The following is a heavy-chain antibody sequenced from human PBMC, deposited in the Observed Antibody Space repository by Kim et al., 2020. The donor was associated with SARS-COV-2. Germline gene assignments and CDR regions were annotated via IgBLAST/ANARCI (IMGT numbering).Heavy chain of an antibody. Sequence: SETLSLTCTVSGGSISSSSYYWGWIRQPPGKGLEWIGSIYYSGSTYYNPSLKSRVTISVDTSKNQFSLKLSSVTAADTAVYYCARHGRSSSWSQPVLEFGPWGQGTLVTVSS. CDR2: IYYSGST. D-gene: IGHD6-13*01. CDR1: GGSISSSSYY. V-gene: IGHV4-39*01. CDR3: ARHGRSSSWSQPVLEFGP. J-gene: IGHJ5*02.